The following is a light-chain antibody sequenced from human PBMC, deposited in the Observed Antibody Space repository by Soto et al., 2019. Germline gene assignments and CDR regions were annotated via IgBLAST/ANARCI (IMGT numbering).Light chain of an antibody. J-gene: IGLJ2*01. CDR2: EDS. CDR3: CSYAGGGTFE. V-gene: IGLV2-23*02. CDR1: SSDVGSYNL. Sequence: QSALTQPASESRSPGQSITISCTGTSSDVGSYNLVSWYQQSPGKAPKLMIYEDSKRPSGVSDRFSGSKSGDTASLTISGLQAEDEPDYYCCSYAGGGTFEFGGGTKLTFL.